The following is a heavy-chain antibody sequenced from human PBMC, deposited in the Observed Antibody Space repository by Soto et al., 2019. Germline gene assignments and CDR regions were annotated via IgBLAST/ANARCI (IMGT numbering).Heavy chain of an antibody. D-gene: IGHD6-6*01. V-gene: IGHV1-46*01. Sequence: SSVKVSCKAAGYTITVDYMHWVRHAKGQGLEWMGIINPSGGSTSYAQKFQGRVTMTRDTSTSTVYMELSSLRSEDTAVYYCARVDSSSSWRLGDWFGLWGQGTLVSVSS. CDR1: GYTITVDY. J-gene: IGHJ5*02. CDR2: INPSGGST. CDR3: ARVDSSSSWRLGDWFGL.